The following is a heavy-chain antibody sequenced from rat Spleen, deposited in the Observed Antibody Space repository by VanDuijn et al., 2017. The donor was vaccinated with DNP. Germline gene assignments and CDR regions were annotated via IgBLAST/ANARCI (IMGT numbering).Heavy chain of an antibody. J-gene: IGHJ2*01. Sequence: EVQLQESGPGLVKPSQSLSLTCSVTGYSITSNYWGWIRKFPGNKLEWMGYINSEGTTNYNPSLKSRISITRDTSKNQFFLQLNSVTTEDTATYYCARWGDYFDYWGQGVMVTVSS. CDR2: INSEGTT. CDR1: GYSITSNY. CDR3: ARWGDYFDY. V-gene: IGHV3-3*01.